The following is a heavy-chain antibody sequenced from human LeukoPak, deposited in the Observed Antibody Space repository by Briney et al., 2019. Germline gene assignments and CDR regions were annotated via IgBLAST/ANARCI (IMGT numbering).Heavy chain of an antibody. Sequence: SVKVSCKASGGTFSSYAISWVRQAPGQGLEWMGGIIPIFGTANYAQKFQGRVTITADESTSTAYMELSSLRSEDTAVYYCVGGAPNWGFDYWGQGTLVIVSS. CDR1: GGTFSSYA. D-gene: IGHD7-27*01. CDR3: VGGAPNWGFDY. J-gene: IGHJ4*02. CDR2: IIPIFGTA. V-gene: IGHV1-69*13.